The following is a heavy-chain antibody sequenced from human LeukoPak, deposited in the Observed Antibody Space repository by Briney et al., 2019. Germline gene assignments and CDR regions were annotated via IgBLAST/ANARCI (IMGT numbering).Heavy chain of an antibody. D-gene: IGHD3-3*01. CDR2: INHSGGT. CDR3: AREAATSHGLEGC. Sequence: SETLSLTCAVYGGSFNNYYWRWIRQPPGKGLEWLGEINHSGGTNYNPSLKSRVTVSVDMSKNHFSLELTSVTAADTAVYYCAREAATSHGLEGCWGQGTRVPGAS. J-gene: IGHJ4*02. V-gene: IGHV4-34*01. CDR1: GGSFNNYY.